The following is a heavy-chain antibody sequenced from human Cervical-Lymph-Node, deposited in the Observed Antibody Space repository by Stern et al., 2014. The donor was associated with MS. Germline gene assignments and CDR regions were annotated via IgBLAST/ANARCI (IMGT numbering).Heavy chain of an antibody. D-gene: IGHD6-6*01. J-gene: IGHJ4*02. CDR3: TRGRSLAARVDY. CDR1: GFTFSSYP. V-gene: IGHV3-30-3*01. Sequence: VQLEESGGGAVQPERSLRLSCAASGFTFSSYPMHWVRQAPGKGLEWVAIISYDGTNKYYAESVTGRFTISRDNYKNMMYLQMNSLTSEDTAMYYCTRGRSLAARVDYWGQGTLVTVSS. CDR2: ISYDGTNK.